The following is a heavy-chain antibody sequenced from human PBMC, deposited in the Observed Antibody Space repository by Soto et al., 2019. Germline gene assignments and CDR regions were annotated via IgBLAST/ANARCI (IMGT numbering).Heavy chain of an antibody. V-gene: IGHV5-10-1*01. CDR2: IDPSDSQT. D-gene: IGHD3-22*01. CDR3: ARQIYDSDTGPNYQYYFDS. Sequence: PGESLKISCKGSGYSFAGYWITWVRQKPGKGLEWMGRIDPSDSQTYYSPSFRGHVTISATKSITTVFLQWSSLRASDTAMYYCARQIYDSDTGPNYQYYFDSWGQGTPVTVSS. CDR1: GYSFAGYW. J-gene: IGHJ4*02.